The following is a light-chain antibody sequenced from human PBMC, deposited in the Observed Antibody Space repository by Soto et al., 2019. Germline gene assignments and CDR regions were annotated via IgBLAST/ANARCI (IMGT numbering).Light chain of an antibody. CDR1: SSDVGIYNY. J-gene: IGLJ1*01. V-gene: IGLV2-14*01. CDR3: SSYTTRSTRV. CDR2: EVT. Sequence: QPVLTQPASVSGSPGQSIAISCTGSSSDVGIYNYVSWYQQHPGKVPKLIIYEVTNRPSGVSNRFSGSKSGNTASLTISGLQAEDEADYYCSSYTTRSTRVFGTGTKLTVL.